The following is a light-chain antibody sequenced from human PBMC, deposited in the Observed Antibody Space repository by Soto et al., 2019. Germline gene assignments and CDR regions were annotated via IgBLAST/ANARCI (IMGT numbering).Light chain of an antibody. CDR3: QHYGSSPRT. CDR1: QSVSSSY. CDR2: DAS. V-gene: IGKV3-20*01. J-gene: IGKJ1*01. Sequence: EIVLTQSPGTLSLSPGERATLSCRASQSVSSSYLAWYQQKPGQAPRLLIYDASSRATGIADRFSGSGSGTDFTLTISRLEPEDFAVYYCQHYGSSPRTFGQGTKVEIK.